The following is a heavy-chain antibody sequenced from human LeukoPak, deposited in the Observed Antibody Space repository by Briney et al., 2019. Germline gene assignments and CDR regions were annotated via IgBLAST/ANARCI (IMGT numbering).Heavy chain of an antibody. CDR2: ISGSGGST. CDR1: GFTFSSYG. Sequence: PGGSLRLSCAASGFTFSSYGMSWVRQAPGKGLEWVSAISGSGGSTYYADSVKGRFTISRDNSKNTMYLQMNSLRAEDTAVYYCAKGLVVVTAIRTHYFDYWGQGTLVTVSS. J-gene: IGHJ4*02. D-gene: IGHD2-21*02. V-gene: IGHV3-23*01. CDR3: AKGLVVVTAIRTHYFDY.